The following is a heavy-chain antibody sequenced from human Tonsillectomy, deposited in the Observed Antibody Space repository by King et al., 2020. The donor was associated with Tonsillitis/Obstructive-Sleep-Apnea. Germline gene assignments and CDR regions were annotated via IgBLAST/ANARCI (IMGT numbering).Heavy chain of an antibody. CDR3: ARWPPGIIVVTKGIDDTFDI. CDR2: IYSGGST. V-gene: IGHV3-66*01. CDR1: GFTVSTSY. D-gene: IGHD3-22*01. Sequence: VQLVESGGGLVQPGGSLRLSCAASGFTVSTSYMSWVRQAPGKGLEWVAVIYSGGSTYYADSVKGRFTISRDNSRNMLYLQMNSLRVEDTAVYYCARWPPGIIVVTKGIDDTFDIWGQGTMVTASS. J-gene: IGHJ3*02.